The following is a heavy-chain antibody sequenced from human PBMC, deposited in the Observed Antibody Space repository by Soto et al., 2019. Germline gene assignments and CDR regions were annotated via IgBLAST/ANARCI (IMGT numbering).Heavy chain of an antibody. Sequence: PSETICLTCAVAGGSISGVCCYWSWIRKNPGKGLEWIGYIYYRGSTYYNPSLKSRVTISIDTSKNQFSLKLSSVTAADTAVYYCAREGVIIQGNWFDPWGQGTLVTVSS. V-gene: IGHV4-31*11. J-gene: IGHJ5*02. D-gene: IGHD3-10*01. CDR3: AREGVIIQGNWFDP. CDR2: IYYRGST. CDR1: GGSISGVCCY.